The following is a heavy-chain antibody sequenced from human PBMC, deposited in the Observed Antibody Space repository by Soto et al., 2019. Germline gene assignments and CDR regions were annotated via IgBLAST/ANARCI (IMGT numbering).Heavy chain of an antibody. V-gene: IGHV1-69*08. Sequence: QVQLVQSGPEVKKSGSSVKVSCKVSGGTLSSETISWLRQAPGQGLEWMGRIIPLLGIGNYAQKFQGRVTNTEDISTNTGYMELSSLTSQDTAIYYCAREEGHYTMGTFPVYYMDVWGNGTTVTVSS. CDR3: AREEGHYTMGTFPVYYMDV. CDR2: IIPLLGIG. D-gene: IGHD3-10*01. CDR1: GGTLSSET. J-gene: IGHJ6*03.